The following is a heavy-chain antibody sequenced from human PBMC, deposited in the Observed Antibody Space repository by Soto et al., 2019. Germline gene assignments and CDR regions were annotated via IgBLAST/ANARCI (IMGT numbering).Heavy chain of an antibody. V-gene: IGHV1-24*01. D-gene: IGHD3-10*01. CDR1: VYTQTELS. Sequence: GPSVKVSCKVSVYTQTELSMQWVRQAHRKGLEWMGGFDPEDGETIYAQKFQGRVTMTEDTSTDTAYMELSSLRSEDTAVYYCATGQSITMVRGVMDWFDPWGQGTLVTVSS. CDR3: ATGQSITMVRGVMDWFDP. CDR2: FDPEDGET. J-gene: IGHJ5*02.